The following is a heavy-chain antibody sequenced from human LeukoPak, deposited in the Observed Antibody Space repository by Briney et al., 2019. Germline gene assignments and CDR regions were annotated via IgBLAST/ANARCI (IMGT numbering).Heavy chain of an antibody. Sequence: SETLSLTCTVSGGSISSYYWSWIRQPPGKGLEWIGYIYYSGSTNYNPSLKSRVTISVDTSKNQFSLKLSSVTAADTAVYYCASLVRDGYGDYIYFDYWGQGTLVTVSS. CDR3: ASLVRDGYGDYIYFDY. J-gene: IGHJ4*02. V-gene: IGHV4-59*01. CDR1: GGSISSYY. CDR2: IYYSGST. D-gene: IGHD4-17*01.